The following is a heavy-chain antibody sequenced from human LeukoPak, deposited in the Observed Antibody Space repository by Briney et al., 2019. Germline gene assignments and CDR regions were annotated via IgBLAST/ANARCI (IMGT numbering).Heavy chain of an antibody. V-gene: IGHV4-39*01. D-gene: IGHD3-22*01. J-gene: IGHJ4*02. CDR1: VGSISSSSYY. CDR2: IHYSGST. CDR3: ERHSDDGSGYYFHYFDY. Sequence: SETLSLTCSVSVGSISSSSYYWGWIRQPPGKGLEWIGSIHYSGSTYYNPSLKSRVTISVDTSKNQFSLKVSSVTAADTAVYYCERHSDDGSGYYFHYFDYWGQGTLVTVSS.